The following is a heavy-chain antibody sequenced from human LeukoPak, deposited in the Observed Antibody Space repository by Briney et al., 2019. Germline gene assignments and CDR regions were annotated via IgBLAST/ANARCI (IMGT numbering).Heavy chain of an antibody. CDR1: GYTFTSYY. J-gene: IGHJ3*02. CDR3: ARDSGYSSSSSDAFDI. CDR2: INPSGGST. Sequence: ASVKVPCKASGYTFTSYYMHWVRQAPGQGLEWMGIINPSGGSTSYAQKFQGRVTMTRDTSTSTVYMELSSLRSGDTAVYYCARDSGYSSSSSDAFDIWGQGTMVTVSS. V-gene: IGHV1-46*01. D-gene: IGHD6-6*01.